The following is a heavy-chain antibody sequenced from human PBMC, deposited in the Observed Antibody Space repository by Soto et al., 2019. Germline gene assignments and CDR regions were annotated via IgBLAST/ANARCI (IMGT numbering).Heavy chain of an antibody. CDR1: GGSISGGDYY. CDR3: ARGMGMIRRHVT. Sequence: SETLSLTCTVSGGSISGGDYYWTWIRQSPGKGLEWIGNIYYTGTTYYNPSLKSRVTISVNTSNNQFSLSLNSVTPTDTAVYPGARGMGMIRRHVTWGQGTLVTASS. D-gene: IGHD3-22*01. CDR2: IYYTGTT. V-gene: IGHV4-30-4*01. J-gene: IGHJ5*02.